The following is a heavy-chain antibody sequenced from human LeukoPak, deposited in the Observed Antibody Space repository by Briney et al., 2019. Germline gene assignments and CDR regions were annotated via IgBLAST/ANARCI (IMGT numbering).Heavy chain of an antibody. CDR3: SKEFRRGLQFSYFDY. Sequence: GGSLRLSCAASGFTFSSYAMSWVRQAPGKGLEWVSAISGSGGSTYYADSVKGRFTISRDNSKNTLYLQMNSLRAEDTAVYYCSKEFRRGLQFSYFDYWGQGTLVTVSS. CDR2: ISGSGGST. D-gene: IGHD5-24*01. J-gene: IGHJ4*02. CDR1: GFTFSSYA. V-gene: IGHV3-23*01.